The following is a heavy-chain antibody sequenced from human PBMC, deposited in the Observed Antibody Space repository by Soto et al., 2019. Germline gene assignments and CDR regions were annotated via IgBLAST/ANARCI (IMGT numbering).Heavy chain of an antibody. CDR3: PRDILSVGPRANDGFDV. CDR1: GFSFRDNL. V-gene: IGHV1-3*01. Sequence: QVKLVQYWAEVRRPGASVNISFRSSGFSFRDNLINWGRQAPGQSLDWTGRIKPDNGNTRYSPTFQGRVTISRHSSASIAYVEVSDLTSEVTAVYFCPRDILSVGPRANDGFDVWRQGTMVTVSS. D-gene: IGHD2-8*02. CDR2: IKPDNGNT. J-gene: IGHJ3*01.